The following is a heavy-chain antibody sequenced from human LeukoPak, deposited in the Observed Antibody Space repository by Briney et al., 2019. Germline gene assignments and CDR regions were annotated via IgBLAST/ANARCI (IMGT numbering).Heavy chain of an antibody. V-gene: IGHV1-69*10. CDR3: ASRRGIAAAGYYYYYGMDV. CDR2: IIPILGIA. D-gene: IGHD6-13*01. CDR1: GGTFSSYA. Sequence: GASVKVSCKASGGTFSSYAISWVRQAPGQGLEWMGWIIPILGIANYAQKFQGRVTITADKSTSTAYMELSSLRSEDTAVYYCASRRGIAAAGYYYYYGMDVWGQGTMVTVSS. J-gene: IGHJ6*02.